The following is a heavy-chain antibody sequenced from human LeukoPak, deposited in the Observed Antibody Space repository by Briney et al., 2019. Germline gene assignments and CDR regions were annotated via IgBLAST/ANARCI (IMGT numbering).Heavy chain of an antibody. V-gene: IGHV1-46*01. Sequence: ASVRVSCKASGYTFTSYYMHWVGQAPGQGLEWMGIINPSGGSTSYAQKFQGRVTMTRDTSTSTVYMELSSLRSEDTAVYYCARESGRDSSSWYIAVDRYGMDFWGQGTTVTVSS. CDR1: GYTFTSYY. CDR3: ARESGRDSSSWYIAVDRYGMDF. J-gene: IGHJ6*02. CDR2: INPSGGST. D-gene: IGHD6-13*01.